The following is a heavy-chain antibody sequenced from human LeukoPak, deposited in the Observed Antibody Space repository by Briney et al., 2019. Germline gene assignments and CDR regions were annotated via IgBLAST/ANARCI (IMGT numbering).Heavy chain of an antibody. CDR3: ARGAVAGTGTFDY. CDR1: GGSISSNSYY. CDR2: IYYSGST. Sequence: PSETLSLTCTVSGGSISSNSYYWGWIRQPPGKGLEWIGSIYYSGSTYYNPSLKSRVTITVDTSKNQFSLKLSSVTAADTAVYYCARGAVAGTGTFDYWGQGTLVTVSS. D-gene: IGHD6-19*01. V-gene: IGHV4-39*01. J-gene: IGHJ4*02.